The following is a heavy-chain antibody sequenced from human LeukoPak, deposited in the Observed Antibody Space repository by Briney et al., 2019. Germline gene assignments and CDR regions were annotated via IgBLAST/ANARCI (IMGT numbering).Heavy chain of an antibody. Sequence: GGSLRLSCAASGFTFSDFYMCWIRQAPGKGLEWVAVISYDGSNKNYADSVKGRFTISRDISKNTLYLQMNSLRAEDTAVYYCAKRLGYYDSSEGYFDYWGQGTLVTVSS. CDR2: ISYDGSNK. D-gene: IGHD3-22*01. V-gene: IGHV3-30*18. CDR3: AKRLGYYDSSEGYFDY. CDR1: GFTFSDFY. J-gene: IGHJ4*02.